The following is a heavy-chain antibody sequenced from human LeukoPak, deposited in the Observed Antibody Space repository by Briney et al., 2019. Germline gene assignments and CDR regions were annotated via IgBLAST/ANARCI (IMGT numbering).Heavy chain of an antibody. V-gene: IGHV3-23*01. D-gene: IGHD2-2*01. Sequence: GGSLRLSCAASGFTFSSYAMSWVRQAPGKGLEWVSAISGSGGSTYYADSVKGRFTISRDNSKNTLYLQMNSLRAEDTAVYYCAKELPRGDCSSTSCYESPWGQGTLVTVSS. CDR3: AKELPRGDCSSTSCYESP. CDR1: GFTFSSYA. CDR2: ISGSGGST. J-gene: IGHJ4*02.